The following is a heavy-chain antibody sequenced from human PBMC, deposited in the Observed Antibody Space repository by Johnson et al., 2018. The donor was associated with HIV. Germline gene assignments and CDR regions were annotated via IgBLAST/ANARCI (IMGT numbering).Heavy chain of an antibody. Sequence: QVQLVESGGGVVQPGRSLRLSCAASGFTFSSYGMHWVRQAPGKGLEWVSVIYSGGSTYYADSVKGRFTISRDNSKNMLYLQMNSLKTEDTAMYYCARSLGVGAFDIWGQGTMVTVS. J-gene: IGHJ3*02. CDR3: ARSLGVGAFDI. CDR2: IYSGGST. V-gene: IGHV3-NL1*01. D-gene: IGHD3-10*01. CDR1: GFTFSSYG.